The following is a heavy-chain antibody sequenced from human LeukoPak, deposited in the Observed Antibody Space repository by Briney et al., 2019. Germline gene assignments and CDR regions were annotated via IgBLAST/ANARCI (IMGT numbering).Heavy chain of an antibody. V-gene: IGHV3-9*01. CDR3: AKDRGPFDSGSYIDY. CDR2: ISWNSGSI. CDR1: GFTFDDYC. Sequence: GRSLRLSCAAYGFTFDDYCMHSVRQAPGKGRGWVSGISWNSGSIGYADSVKGRFAISRDNAKNSLYLQMNSLRAEDTALYYCAKDRGPFDSGSYIDYWGQGTLVTVSS. J-gene: IGHJ4*02. D-gene: IGHD1-26*01.